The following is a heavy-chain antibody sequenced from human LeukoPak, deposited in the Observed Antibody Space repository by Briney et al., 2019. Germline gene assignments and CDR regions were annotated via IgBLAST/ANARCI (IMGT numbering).Heavy chain of an antibody. D-gene: IGHD2-2*01. CDR1: GFTFGDYA. V-gene: IGHV3-49*04. Sequence: GGSLRLSCTASGFTFGDYAMSWVRQAPGKGLEWVGFIRSKAYGGTTEYAASVKGRFTISRDDSKSIAYLQMNSLKTEDTAVYYCTRVGKGYQPQEFDYWGQGTLVTVSS. CDR3: TRVGKGYQPQEFDY. J-gene: IGHJ4*02. CDR2: IRSKAYGGTT.